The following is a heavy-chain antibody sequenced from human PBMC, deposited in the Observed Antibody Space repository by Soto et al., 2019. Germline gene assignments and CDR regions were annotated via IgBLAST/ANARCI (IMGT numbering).Heavy chain of an antibody. CDR3: ARGGRYDILTGSLYGMDV. CDR2: ISTYNGNT. V-gene: IGHV1-18*01. J-gene: IGHJ6*02. CDR1: GYTFTSYG. D-gene: IGHD3-9*01. Sequence: QVQLVQSGAEVKKPGASVKVSCKASGYTFTSYGISWVRQAPGQGLEWMGWISTYNGNTNYAQKLQGRVTMTTDTSTSTAYMELRSLRADDTAVYYCARGGRYDILTGSLYGMDVWGQGTTVTVSS.